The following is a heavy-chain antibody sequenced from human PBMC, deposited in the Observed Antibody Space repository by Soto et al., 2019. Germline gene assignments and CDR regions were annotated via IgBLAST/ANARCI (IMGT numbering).Heavy chain of an antibody. CDR1: GFTFSSYA. CDR3: ARDFSSSCQNYYYYYGMDV. V-gene: IGHV3-30-3*01. CDR2: ISYDGSNK. J-gene: IGHJ6*02. Sequence: QVQLVESGGGVVQPGRSLRLSCAASGFTFSSYAMHWVRQAPGKGLEWVAVISYDGSNKYYADSVKGRFTISRDNSKNPLYLQMNSLRAEDTAVYYCARDFSSSCQNYYYYYGMDVWGQGTTVTVSS. D-gene: IGHD6-13*01.